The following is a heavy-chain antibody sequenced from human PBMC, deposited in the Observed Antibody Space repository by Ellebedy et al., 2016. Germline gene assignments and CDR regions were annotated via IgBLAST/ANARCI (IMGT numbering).Heavy chain of an antibody. V-gene: IGHV3-23*01. Sequence: GGSLRLSXVASGFTFRNFFMSWVRQAPGGGLEWFSTISGDGDTTFSADSVKGRFTISRDNSRYTLYLQMDSLTAADTAVYYCYYGHYSGFWGQGTLVTVSS. J-gene: IGHJ4*02. CDR1: GFTFRNFF. CDR3: YYGHYSGF. D-gene: IGHD4-17*01. CDR2: ISGDGDTT.